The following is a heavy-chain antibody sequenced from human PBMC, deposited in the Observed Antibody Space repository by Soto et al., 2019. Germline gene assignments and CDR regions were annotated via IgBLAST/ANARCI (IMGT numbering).Heavy chain of an antibody. Sequence: ASVKVSCKASGFTFTSSAVPWVRQARGQRLEWIGWIVVGSGNTNYAQKFQERVTITRDMSTSTAYMELSSLRSEDTAVYYCAALRPFSYCGGDCFDYWGQGTLVTVSS. CDR3: AALRPFSYCGGDCFDY. J-gene: IGHJ4*02. D-gene: IGHD2-21*01. CDR1: GFTFTSSA. CDR2: IVVGSGNT. V-gene: IGHV1-58*01.